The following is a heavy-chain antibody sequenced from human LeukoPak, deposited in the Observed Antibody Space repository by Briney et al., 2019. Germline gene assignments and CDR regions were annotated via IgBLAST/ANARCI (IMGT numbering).Heavy chain of an antibody. Sequence: GRSLRLSCAASGFAFNTYAMDWVRQAPGKGLEWVTLIWHDGSHKFYIDSVRGRFTISRDNSRNTVYLQMNGLRAEDTAVYYCAREMFGSGSYPDYWGQGTLVTVSS. CDR2: IWHDGSHK. CDR3: AREMFGSGSYPDY. D-gene: IGHD3-10*01. CDR1: GFAFNTYA. V-gene: IGHV3-33*01. J-gene: IGHJ4*02.